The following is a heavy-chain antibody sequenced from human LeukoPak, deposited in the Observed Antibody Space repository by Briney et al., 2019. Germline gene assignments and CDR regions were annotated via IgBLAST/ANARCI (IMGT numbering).Heavy chain of an antibody. CDR3: AKRGYCSSTSCYHYFDY. CDR1: GFTFSSYA. D-gene: IGHD2-2*01. Sequence: GGSLRLSCAASGFTFSSYAMSWVRQAPGKGLEWVSTISGSGGSTYYADSVKGRFTISRDNSKNTLYLQMNSLRAEDTAVYYCAKRGYCSSTSCYHYFDYWGQGTLVTVSS. J-gene: IGHJ4*02. CDR2: ISGSGGST. V-gene: IGHV3-23*01.